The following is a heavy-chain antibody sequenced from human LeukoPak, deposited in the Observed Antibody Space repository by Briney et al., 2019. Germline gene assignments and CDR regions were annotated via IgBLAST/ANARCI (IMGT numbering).Heavy chain of an antibody. CDR3: ARVERGSSSSVGY. CDR1: GFTFSSYS. D-gene: IGHD6-6*01. CDR2: ISSSSSTI. Sequence: GGSLRLSCAASGFTFSSYSMNWVRQAPGKGLEWVSYISSSSSTIYYADSMKGRFTISRDNAKNSLYLQMSSLRAEDTAVYYCARVERGSSSSVGYWGQGTLVTVS. J-gene: IGHJ4*02. V-gene: IGHV3-48*01.